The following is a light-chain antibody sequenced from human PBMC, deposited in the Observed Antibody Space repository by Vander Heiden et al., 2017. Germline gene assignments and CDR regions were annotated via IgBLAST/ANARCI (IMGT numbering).Light chain of an antibody. CDR1: SSNIGAGYD. Sequence: QSVLTQPPSVSGAPGQRVTLSCTGSSSNIGAGYDVHWYQQLPGTAPKLLIYGNSNRPSGVPDRFSGSKSGTSASLAITGLQAEDEADYYCQSYDSSLSGSVVFGGGTKLTAL. J-gene: IGLJ2*01. CDR2: GNS. V-gene: IGLV1-40*01. CDR3: QSYDSSLSGSVV.